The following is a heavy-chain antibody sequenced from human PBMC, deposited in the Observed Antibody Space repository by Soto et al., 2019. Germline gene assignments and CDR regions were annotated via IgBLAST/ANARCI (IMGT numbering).Heavy chain of an antibody. CDR1: GGSFSGYY. D-gene: IGHD5-12*01. V-gene: IGHV4-34*01. J-gene: IGHJ4*02. CDR3: ARGRWLRSSFDY. CDR2: INHSGST. Sequence: QVQLQQWGAGLLKPSETLSLTCAVYGGSFSGYYWSWIRQPPGKGLEWIGEINHSGSTNYNPSLTSRVTISVDTSKNQFSLKLRSVTAADTAVYYCARGRWLRSSFDYWGQGTLVTVSS.